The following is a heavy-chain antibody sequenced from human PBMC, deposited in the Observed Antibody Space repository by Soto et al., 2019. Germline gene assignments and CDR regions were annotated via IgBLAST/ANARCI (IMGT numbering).Heavy chain of an antibody. J-gene: IGHJ4*02. CDR1: GFTFSSYA. CDR3: ATGLLYEYYFDY. CDR2: ISSNGGST. D-gene: IGHD3-3*01. Sequence: GGSLRLSCAASGFTFSSYAMHWVRQAPGKGLEYVSAISSNGGSTYYANSVKGRFTISRDNSKNTLYLQMGSLRAEDMAVYYCATGLLYEYYFDYWGQGTLVTVSS. V-gene: IGHV3-64*01.